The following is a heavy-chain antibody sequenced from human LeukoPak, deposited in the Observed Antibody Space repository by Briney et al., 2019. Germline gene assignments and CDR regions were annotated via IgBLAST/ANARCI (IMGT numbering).Heavy chain of an antibody. CDR3: ARDTTMVRGVNAFDI. CDR2: IYYSGST. V-gene: IGHV4-59*01. CDR1: GVSISSYY. Sequence: PSETLSLTCTVSGVSISSYYWRWTRQPPGKGLEWIGYIYYSGSTTYNPSLESGGTTTVSTYTKHFSLQLSTGTGAETTVVYCARDTTMVRGVNAFDIWGQGTMVTVSS. D-gene: IGHD3-10*01. J-gene: IGHJ3*02.